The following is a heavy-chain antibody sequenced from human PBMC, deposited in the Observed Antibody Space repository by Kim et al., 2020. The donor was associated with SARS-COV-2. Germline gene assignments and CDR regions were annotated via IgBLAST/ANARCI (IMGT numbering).Heavy chain of an antibody. CDR3: AREGSSSLSVDYFYGMDV. D-gene: IGHD2-2*01. V-gene: IGHV1-69*13. CDR1: GGTFNTYA. J-gene: IGHJ6*02. CDR2: IIPIFGTA. Sequence: SVKVSCKASGGTFNTYAISWVRQAPGQGLEWMGGIIPIFGTASYAQKFQGRVTITAHESTTTAYMELSSLRSEDTAMYYCAREGSSSLSVDYFYGMDVWGQGTTVTVSS.